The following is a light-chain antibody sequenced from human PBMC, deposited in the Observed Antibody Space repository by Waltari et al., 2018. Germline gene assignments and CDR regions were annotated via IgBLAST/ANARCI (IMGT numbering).Light chain of an antibody. J-gene: IGLJ3*02. CDR1: SSDVGGYNY. CDR2: DVN. Sequence: QSALTQPASVSGSPGQSITISCTGTSSDVGGYNYVSWYQQHPGKAPKLMIYDVNNRPSGVSNRFSGSKSGNTASLTIYGLQAEDEADYYCSSFTSSSTWVFGGGTKLTVL. V-gene: IGLV2-14*03. CDR3: SSFTSSSTWV.